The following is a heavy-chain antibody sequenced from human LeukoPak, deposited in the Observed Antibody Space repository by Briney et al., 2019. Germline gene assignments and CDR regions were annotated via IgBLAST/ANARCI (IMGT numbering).Heavy chain of an antibody. Sequence: GGSLRLSCAASGFTFSDYYMSWIRQAPGKGQEWVSYISSSGSTIYYADSVKGRFTISRDNAKNSLYLQMNSLRAEDTAVYYCARDHLYYYDSSGHFDYWGQGTLVTVSS. D-gene: IGHD3-22*01. CDR2: ISSSGSTI. CDR1: GFTFSDYY. CDR3: ARDHLYYYDSSGHFDY. J-gene: IGHJ4*02. V-gene: IGHV3-11*04.